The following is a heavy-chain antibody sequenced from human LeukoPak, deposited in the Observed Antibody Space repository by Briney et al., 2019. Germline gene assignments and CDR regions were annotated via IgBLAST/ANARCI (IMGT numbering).Heavy chain of an antibody. J-gene: IGHJ6*02. CDR2: IYYSGST. CDR3: ARRLSSEVTDYYGMDV. V-gene: IGHV4-59*08. D-gene: IGHD2-21*02. Sequence: SSETQSLTCTVSGGSISSDYWSWIRQPPGKGLEWIGYIYYSGSTNYNPSLKSRVTISVDTSKNQFSLKLSSVTAADTAVYYCARRLSSEVTDYYGMDVWGQGTTVTVSS. CDR1: GGSISSDY.